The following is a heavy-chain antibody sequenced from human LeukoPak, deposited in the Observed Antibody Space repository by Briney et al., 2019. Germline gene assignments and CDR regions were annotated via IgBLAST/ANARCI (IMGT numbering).Heavy chain of an antibody. CDR3: ARDWGSMATISLWYYYGMDV. CDR2: IKQDGSEK. CDR1: GFTFSSYW. J-gene: IGHJ6*02. V-gene: IGHV3-7*01. Sequence: GGSLRLSCAASGFTFSSYWMSWVRQAPGKGLEWVANIKQDGSEKYYVDSVKGRFTISRDNAKNSLYLQMNSLRAEDTAVYYCARDWGSMATISLWYYYGMDVWGQGTTATVSS. D-gene: IGHD5-24*01.